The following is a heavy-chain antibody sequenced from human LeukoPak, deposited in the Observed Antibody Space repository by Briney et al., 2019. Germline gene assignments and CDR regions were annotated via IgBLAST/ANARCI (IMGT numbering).Heavy chain of an antibody. CDR2: INPNSGGT. D-gene: IGHD6-13*01. CDR1: GYTFTGYY. Sequence: GASVKVSCKASGYTFTGYYMHWVRQAPGQGLEWMGWINPNSGGTNYAQKFQGRVTMTRDTSISTAYMELSRLGSDDTAVYYCARCVAAGIGCYYGMDVWGQGTTVTVSS. J-gene: IGHJ6*02. V-gene: IGHV1-2*02. CDR3: ARCVAAGIGCYYGMDV.